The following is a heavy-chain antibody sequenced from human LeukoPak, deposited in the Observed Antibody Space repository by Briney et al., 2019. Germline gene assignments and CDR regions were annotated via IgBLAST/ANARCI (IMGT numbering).Heavy chain of an antibody. CDR2: IANDGST. CDR3: AKEAAGIGVPRFEP. CDR1: GFTFSEYA. V-gene: IGHV3-23*01. D-gene: IGHD2-15*01. J-gene: IGHJ5*02. Sequence: GGSLRLSCTASGFTFSEYAMSWVRQAPGEGLEWVSGIANDGSTYYADSVKGRFTISRENSKNPLSLQMSSLTPGDTALYYCAKEAAGIGVPRFEPWGQGALVTVSS.